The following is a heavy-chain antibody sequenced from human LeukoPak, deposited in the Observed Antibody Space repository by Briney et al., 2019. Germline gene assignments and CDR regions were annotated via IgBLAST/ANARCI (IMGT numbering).Heavy chain of an antibody. CDR1: GFTFSRYG. J-gene: IGHJ4*02. CDR3: ARKVAAPDY. CDR2: ISGGGVST. Sequence: GGSLRLSCAASGFTFSRYGMSWVRQAPEKGLQWVSAISGGGVSTYYADSVRGRFTISRDNSKNTLYLQMNSLRAEDTAVYYCARKVAAPDYWGQGTLVTVSS. V-gene: IGHV3-23*01. D-gene: IGHD6-19*01.